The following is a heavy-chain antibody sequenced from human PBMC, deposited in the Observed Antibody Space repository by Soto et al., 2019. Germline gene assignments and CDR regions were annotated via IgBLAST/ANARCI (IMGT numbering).Heavy chain of an antibody. D-gene: IGHD3-16*01. J-gene: IGHJ4*02. Sequence: QVQLQESGPGLVKPSGTLSLTCAVSGGSISSSHWWSWVRQPPGKGLEWIGEIYHSGSTNYNPSLKSRVTISVDTSKNPFSLKLSFVAAADPAVYYCGSSGGGEDYWGQGTLVTVSS. CDR2: IYHSGST. V-gene: IGHV4-4*02. CDR1: GGSISSSHW. CDR3: GSSGGGEDY.